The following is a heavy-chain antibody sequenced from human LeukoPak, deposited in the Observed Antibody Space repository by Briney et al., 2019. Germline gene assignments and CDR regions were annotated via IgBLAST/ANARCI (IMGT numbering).Heavy chain of an antibody. V-gene: IGHV3-21*01. CDR2: ISSGGAYT. J-gene: IGHJ6*03. Sequence: GGSLRLSCTGSGFIFSSYGLFWVRQAPGKGLEWVSAISSGGAYTYYADSVKGRFTISRDNALNSVSLQMNGLRAEDTAIYYCARDPEVPDYYSDMDVWGKGTTVTVAS. CDR3: ARDPEVPDYYSDMDV. CDR1: GFIFSSYG.